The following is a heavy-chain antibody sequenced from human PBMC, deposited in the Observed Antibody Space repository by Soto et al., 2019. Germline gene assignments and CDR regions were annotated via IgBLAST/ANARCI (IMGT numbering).Heavy chain of an antibody. J-gene: IGHJ6*02. Sequence: QVQLVQSGAEVKKPGSSVKVSCKASGGTFSSYAISWVRQAPGQGLEWMGGIIPIFGTANYAQQFQGRVTITADESTSTAYMELSSLRSEDTAVYYCAGREVDTAMVQYGENYYNGMDVWGQGTTVTVSS. CDR2: IIPIFGTA. CDR3: AGREVDTAMVQYGENYYNGMDV. D-gene: IGHD5-18*01. V-gene: IGHV1-69*01. CDR1: GGTFSSYA.